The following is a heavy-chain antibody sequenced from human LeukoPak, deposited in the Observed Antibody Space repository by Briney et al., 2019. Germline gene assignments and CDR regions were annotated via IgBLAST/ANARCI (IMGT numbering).Heavy chain of an antibody. V-gene: IGHV3-30*18. J-gene: IGHJ6*02. D-gene: IGHD3-22*01. CDR1: GFTFSSYG. Sequence: GGSLRLSCAASGFTFSSYGMHWVRQAPGKGLEWVAVISYDGSNKYYADSVKGRFTISRDNSKNTLYLQMNSLRAEDTAVYYCAKEDYYDSSGYHEIVYYYYYGMDVWGQGTTVTVSS. CDR3: AKEDYYDSSGYHEIVYYYYYGMDV. CDR2: ISYDGSNK.